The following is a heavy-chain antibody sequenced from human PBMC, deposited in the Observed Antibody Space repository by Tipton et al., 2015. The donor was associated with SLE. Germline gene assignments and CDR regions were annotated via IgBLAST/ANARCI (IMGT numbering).Heavy chain of an antibody. CDR3: ASWGVAGPFDP. J-gene: IGHJ5*02. Sequence: LRLSCAVYGGSFSGYYWSWIRQPPGKGLEWIGEINHSGSTNYNPSLKRRVTISVDTSKNQFSRKLSSVTAADTAVYYCASWGVAGPFDPWGQGTLVTVSS. CDR1: GGSFSGYY. CDR2: INHSGST. D-gene: IGHD2-8*01. V-gene: IGHV4-34*01.